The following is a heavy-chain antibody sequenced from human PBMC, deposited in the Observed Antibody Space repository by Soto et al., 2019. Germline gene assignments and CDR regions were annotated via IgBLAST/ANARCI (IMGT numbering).Heavy chain of an antibody. CDR1: VSTFSSYA. J-gene: IGHJ5*02. CDR2: ISGSGGST. D-gene: IGHD6-13*01. CDR3: AKDRDSRSWYWFDT. V-gene: IGHV3-23*01. Sequence: LRLSCVAFVSTFSSYAMIWVLQKPGKVLEWFSAISGSGGSTYYADSVKGRFTISRDNSKNTLYLQMNSLRAEDTAVYYCAKDRDSRSWYWFDTWGQGTLVTVSS.